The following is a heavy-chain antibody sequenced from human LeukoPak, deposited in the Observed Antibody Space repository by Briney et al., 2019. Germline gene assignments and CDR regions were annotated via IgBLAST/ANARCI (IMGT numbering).Heavy chain of an antibody. CDR3: ARELDGYNHFDY. CDR1: GFTFSTYA. CDR2: ISYEGSNK. V-gene: IGHV3-30-3*01. Sequence: PGRSLRLSCAASGFTFSTYAMHWVRQAPGKGLEWVAVISYEGSNKRHADSVKGRFTISRDNSKNTLYLQMSSLRAEDTAVYYCARELDGYNHFDYWGQGTLVTVSS. D-gene: IGHD5-24*01. J-gene: IGHJ4*02.